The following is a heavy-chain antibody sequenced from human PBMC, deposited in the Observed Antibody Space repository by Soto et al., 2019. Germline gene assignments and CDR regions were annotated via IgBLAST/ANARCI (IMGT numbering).Heavy chain of an antibody. CDR3: ARAVSAAAGNYYYYGMDV. Sequence: PSETLSLTCTVSGGSISSGGYYWSWIRQHPGKGPEWIGYIYYSGSTYYNPSLKSRVTISVDTSKNQFSLKLSSVTAADTAVYYFARAVSAAAGNYYYYGMDVWGQGTTVTVSS. V-gene: IGHV4-31*03. CDR2: IYYSGST. J-gene: IGHJ6*02. D-gene: IGHD6-13*01. CDR1: GGSISSGGYY.